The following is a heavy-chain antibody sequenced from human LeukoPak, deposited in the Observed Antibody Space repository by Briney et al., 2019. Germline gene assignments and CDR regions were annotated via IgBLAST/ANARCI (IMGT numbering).Heavy chain of an antibody. CDR1: GYTFTGYY. CDR3: AIQPWGSGNNWYFDL. V-gene: IGHV1-2*02. J-gene: IGHJ2*01. CDR2: INPNSGGT. D-gene: IGHD7-27*01. Sequence: ASVKVSCKASGYTFTGYYIHWVRQAPGQGLEWMGWINPNSGGTNYAQRFQGRVTMTRDTSISTAYMELSSLRSDDTAVYYCAIQPWGSGNNWYFDLWGRGTLVTVSS.